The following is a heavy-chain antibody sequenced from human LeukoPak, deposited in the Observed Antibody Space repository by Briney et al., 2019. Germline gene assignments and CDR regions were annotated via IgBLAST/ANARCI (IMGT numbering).Heavy chain of an antibody. V-gene: IGHV4-59*01. CDR3: ARGGGSTDYYDSSGYF. Sequence: SETLSLTCTVSGGSIRSYYWSWIRQPPGKGLEWIGYIYYSGSTNYNPSLKSRVTISVDTSKNQSSLKLSSVTAADRAVYYCARGGGSTDYYDSSGYFWGQGTLVTVSS. CDR1: GGSIRSYY. J-gene: IGHJ4*02. D-gene: IGHD3-22*01. CDR2: IYYSGST.